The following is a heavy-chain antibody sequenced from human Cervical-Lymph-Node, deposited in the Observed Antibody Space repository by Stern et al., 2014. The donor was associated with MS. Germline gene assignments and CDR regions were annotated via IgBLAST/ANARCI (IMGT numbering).Heavy chain of an antibody. CDR2: ISPYNGNT. V-gene: IGHV1-18*01. Sequence: QMQLEQAGAEVKKPGASVKVSCKASGYTFTSYGISWVRQAPGKGLEWMGWISPYNGNTNYAQKCQGRVTITTDTSTSTAYMELRSLRSDDTAVYYCARGLLGSENAFDIWGQGTMVTVSS. J-gene: IGHJ3*02. CDR3: ARGLLGSENAFDI. D-gene: IGHD2-15*01. CDR1: GYTFTSYG.